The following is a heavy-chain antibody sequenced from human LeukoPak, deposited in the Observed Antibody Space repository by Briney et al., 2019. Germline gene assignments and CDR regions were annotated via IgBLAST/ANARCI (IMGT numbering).Heavy chain of an antibody. D-gene: IGHD3-10*01. CDR1: GGSISSSSYY. J-gene: IGHJ4*02. CDR3: ARWTKNFSGSYPPPKDY. CDR2: IYYSGST. Sequence: KPSETLSLTCTISGGSISSSSYYWGWIRQPPGKGLEWIGSIYYSGSTYYNPSLKSRVTISVDTSKNQFSLKLSSVTAADTAVYYCARWTKNFSGSYPPPKDYWGQGTLVTVSS. V-gene: IGHV4-39*07.